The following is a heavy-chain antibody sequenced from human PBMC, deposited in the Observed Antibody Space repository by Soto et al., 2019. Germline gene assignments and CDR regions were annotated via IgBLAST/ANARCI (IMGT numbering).Heavy chain of an antibody. V-gene: IGHV4-61*01. Sequence: QVQLQESGPGLVKSSETLSLICFVSGEALGSGQSYWNWIRQAPGQGLEWIGQTFVTGATKYSASRKSRVTMYVDTSKSQISLTLTSVTAADSATYFCARGRADSAGSSFGRRMDVWGQVTTVTVSS. J-gene: IGHJ6*02. CDR2: TFVTGAT. CDR3: ARGRADSAGSSFGRRMDV. D-gene: IGHD3-10*01. CDR1: GEALGSGQSY.